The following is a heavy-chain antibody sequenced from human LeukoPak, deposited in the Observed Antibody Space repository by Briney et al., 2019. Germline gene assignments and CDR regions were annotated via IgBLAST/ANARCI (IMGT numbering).Heavy chain of an antibody. D-gene: IGHD4-17*01. Sequence: SETLSLTCAVYGGSFSGYYWSWIRQPPGKGLEWIGEINHSGSTNYNPSLKSRVTISVDTSKNQFSLKLSSVTAADTAVYYCARSPSRGDYVDYWGQRTLVTVSS. CDR3: ARSPSRGDYVDY. J-gene: IGHJ4*02. V-gene: IGHV4-34*01. CDR2: INHSGST. CDR1: GGSFSGYY.